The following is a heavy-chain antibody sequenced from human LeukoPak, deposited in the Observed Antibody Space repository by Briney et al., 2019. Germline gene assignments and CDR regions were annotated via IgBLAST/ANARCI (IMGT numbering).Heavy chain of an antibody. J-gene: IGHJ6*03. CDR2: ISYDGSNK. Sequence: GGSLRLSCAASGFTFSSYAMHWVRQAPGKGLEWVAVISYDGSNKYYADSVKGRFTISRDNSKNTLYLRMNSLRAEDTAVYYCARGQYQLLYDYYYMDVWGKGTTVTVSS. D-gene: IGHD2-2*02. CDR1: GFTFSSYA. CDR3: ARGQYQLLYDYYYMDV. V-gene: IGHV3-30-3*01.